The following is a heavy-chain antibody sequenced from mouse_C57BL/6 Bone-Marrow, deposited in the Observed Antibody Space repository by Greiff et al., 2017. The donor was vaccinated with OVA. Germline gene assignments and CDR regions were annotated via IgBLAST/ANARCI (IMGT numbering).Heavy chain of an antibody. CDR2: ISSGGSYT. V-gene: IGHV5-6*01. D-gene: IGHD1-1*01. CDR3: ARRGSSYAFFAY. J-gene: IGHJ3*01. Sequence: EVQGVESGGDLVKPGGSLKLSCAASGFTFSSYGMSWVRQTPDKRLAWVATISSGGSYTSYPDSVKGRFTISRDNAKNTLYLQMSSLKSEDTAMYYWARRGSSYAFFAYWGQGTLVTVSA. CDR1: GFTFSSYG.